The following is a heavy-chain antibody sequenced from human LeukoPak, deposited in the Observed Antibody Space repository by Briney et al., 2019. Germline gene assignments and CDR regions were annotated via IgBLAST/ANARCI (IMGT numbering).Heavy chain of an antibody. D-gene: IGHD2-15*01. V-gene: IGHV3-9*01. J-gene: IGHJ3*02. CDR3: AKDRAHCSGGSCYSRAHDAFDI. CDR1: GFTFDDYA. Sequence: SLRLSCAASGFTFDDYAMHWVRQAPGKGLEWVSGISWNSGIIGYADSVKGRFTISRDNAKNSLYLQMNSLRAEDTALYYCAKDRAHCSGGSCYSRAHDAFDIWGQGTMVTVSS. CDR2: ISWNSGII.